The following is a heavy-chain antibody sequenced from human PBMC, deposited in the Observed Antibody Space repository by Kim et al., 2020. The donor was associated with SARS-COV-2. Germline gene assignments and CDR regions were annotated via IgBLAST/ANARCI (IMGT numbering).Heavy chain of an antibody. CDR3: ARRGRGTAKYYYGWDV. CDR2: IYTGATT. D-gene: IGHD2-21*02. Sequence: GGSLRLSCAASGFSFSNTYLNWVRQAPGKGLEWVSVIYTGATTYYADSVRGGFTISRDNSRNTMYLQINSLRAEDTAVEYCARRGRGTAKYYYGWDVWG. CDR1: GFSFSNTY. J-gene: IGHJ6*04. V-gene: IGHV3-53*01.